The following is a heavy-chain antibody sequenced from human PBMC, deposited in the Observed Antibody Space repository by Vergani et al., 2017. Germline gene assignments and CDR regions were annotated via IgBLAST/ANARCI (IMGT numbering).Heavy chain of an antibody. CDR2: IWNDGSNK. CDR1: GFTFSRHG. Sequence: QVQLVESGGSVVQPGTSLRLSCGASGFTFSRHGMHWVRQAPGKGLEWVAVIWNDGSNKYYVESVKGRFTISRDHSENTLYLQMNSLRAEDTGVYYCARDSSSRGHYLVGPLDSWGLGTLVTVSS. D-gene: IGHD6-6*01. V-gene: IGHV3-33*01. CDR3: ARDSSSRGHYLVGPLDS. J-gene: IGHJ4*02.